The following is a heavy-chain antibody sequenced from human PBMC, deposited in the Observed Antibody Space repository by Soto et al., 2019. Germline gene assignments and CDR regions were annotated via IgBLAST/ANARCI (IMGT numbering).Heavy chain of an antibody. Sequence: EVLRVESGGGLVQPGGSLKLSCAASGFVFKDSSLHWVRQASGKGLEWVGRIRDRAYNYATAYAASVEVRFTSSKDDSHNTAYLHMSSLKTEDTAIYYCTRLISAGQDYWGQGTLVTVSS. CDR1: GFVFKDSS. CDR3: TRLISAGQDY. CDR2: IRDRAYNYAT. J-gene: IGHJ4*02. D-gene: IGHD3-10*01. V-gene: IGHV3-73*01.